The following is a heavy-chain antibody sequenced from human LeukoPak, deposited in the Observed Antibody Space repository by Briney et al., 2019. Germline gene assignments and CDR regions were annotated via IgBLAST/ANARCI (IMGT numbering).Heavy chain of an antibody. J-gene: IGHJ4*02. CDR2: IYPGDSDT. D-gene: IGHD1-1*01. V-gene: IGHV5-51*01. CDR1: GYSLTSFW. CDR3: ARQYGTTSSLYFDY. Sequence: GESLKISCKGSGYSLTSFWIGWVRQMPGKGLEWMGIIYPGDSDTRYSPSFQGQVTISADKSISTAYLQWTSLKASDTAMYYCARQYGTTSSLYFDYWGQGTLVTVSS.